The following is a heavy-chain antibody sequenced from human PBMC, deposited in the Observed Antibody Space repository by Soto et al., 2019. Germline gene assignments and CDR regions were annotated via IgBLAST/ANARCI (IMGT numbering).Heavy chain of an antibody. Sequence: QVQLVESGGGVVQPGRSLRLSCAASGFTFSSYGMHWVRQAPGKGLEWVAVIWYDGSNKYYADSVKGRFTISRDNSKNTLYLQMNSLRAEDTAVYYCARDSIAAAEKTYYYYYMDVWGKGTTVTVSS. CDR2: IWYDGSNK. V-gene: IGHV3-33*01. CDR1: GFTFSSYG. CDR3: ARDSIAAAEKTYYYYYMDV. J-gene: IGHJ6*03. D-gene: IGHD6-13*01.